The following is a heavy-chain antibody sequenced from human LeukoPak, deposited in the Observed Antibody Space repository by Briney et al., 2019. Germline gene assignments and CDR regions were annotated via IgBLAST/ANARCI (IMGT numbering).Heavy chain of an antibody. CDR3: ASAAPHFDY. Sequence: ASVKDSCKASGYTFTRNYMHWVRPAPGQRLEWMGIINPSGGSTSYAQKFQGRVTMTRDTSTSTVYMELSSLRSEDTAVYYCASAAPHFDYWGQGTLVTVPS. CDR2: INPSGGST. J-gene: IGHJ4*02. CDR1: GYTFTRNY. D-gene: IGHD2-15*01. V-gene: IGHV1-46*01.